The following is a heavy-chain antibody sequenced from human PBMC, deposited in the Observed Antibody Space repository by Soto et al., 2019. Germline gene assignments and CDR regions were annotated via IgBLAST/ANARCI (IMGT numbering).Heavy chain of an antibody. CDR2: ISYDGSNK. Sequence: XGSRRLSCSASGFTFSSYGMHWVRQAPGKGLEWVAVISYDGSNKYYADSVKGRFTISRDNSKNTLYLQMNSLRAEDTAVYYCAKDRGYWGQGPLVTVSS. J-gene: IGHJ4*02. CDR3: AKDRGY. V-gene: IGHV3-30*18. CDR1: GFTFSSYG.